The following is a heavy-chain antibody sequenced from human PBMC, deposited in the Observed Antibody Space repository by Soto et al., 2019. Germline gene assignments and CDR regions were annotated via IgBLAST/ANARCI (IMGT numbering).Heavy chain of an antibody. CDR3: AKNRGLQYYFDY. V-gene: IGHV3-23*01. Sequence: EVQLLESGGGLVRPGGSLRLSCVASGFTFDSYAMNWVRQAPGKGLEWVSTISGSGDYTYYTDSVKGRFTISRDNSKNMMYLQMNSLRAEDTAIYYCAKNRGLQYYFDYWGQGTLVTVSS. J-gene: IGHJ4*02. CDR2: ISGSGDYT. CDR1: GFTFDSYA.